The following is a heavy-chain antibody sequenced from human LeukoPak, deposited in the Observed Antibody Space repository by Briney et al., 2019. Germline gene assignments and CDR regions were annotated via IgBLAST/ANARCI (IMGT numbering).Heavy chain of an antibody. Sequence: ASVKVSCKASGYILTGQYIHWVRQAPGQGLEWMGWINTNTGNPTYAQGFTGRFVFSLDTSVSTAYLQICSLKAEDTAVYYCARDPGRMVRGVDNWFDPWGQGTLVTVSS. CDR3: ARDPGRMVRGVDNWFDP. CDR1: GYILTGQY. J-gene: IGHJ5*02. CDR2: INTNTGNP. D-gene: IGHD3-10*01. V-gene: IGHV7-4-1*01.